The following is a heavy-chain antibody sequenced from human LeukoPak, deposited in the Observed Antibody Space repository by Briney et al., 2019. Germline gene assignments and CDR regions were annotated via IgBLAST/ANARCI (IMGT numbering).Heavy chain of an antibody. CDR3: AKRGEGCSGVSCLYWYFDI. J-gene: IGHJ2*01. CDR2: IGGSSEAT. Sequence: GGSLRLSCAASRFTFSTYAMNWVRQAPGKGLECGSTIGGSSEATYYADCVRGRFIVSRDNSKNILYVQINSLRADDTAVYYCAKRGEGCSGVSCLYWYFDIWGRGTLVTVSS. D-gene: IGHD2-15*01. CDR1: RFTFSTYA. V-gene: IGHV3-23*01.